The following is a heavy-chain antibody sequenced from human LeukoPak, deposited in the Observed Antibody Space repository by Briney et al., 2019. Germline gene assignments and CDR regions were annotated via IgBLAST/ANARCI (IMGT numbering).Heavy chain of an antibody. V-gene: IGHV1-18*04. D-gene: IGHD2-15*01. Sequence: ASVKVSCEASGYTFTSYGISWVRQAPGQGLEWMGWIGAYNGNTNYAQKLQGRVTMTTDTSTSTAYMELRSLRSDDTAVYYCATQGFCSGGSCSSPYYYYGMDVWGKGTTVTVSS. CDR2: IGAYNGNT. CDR1: GYTFTSYG. J-gene: IGHJ6*04. CDR3: ATQGFCSGGSCSSPYYYYGMDV.